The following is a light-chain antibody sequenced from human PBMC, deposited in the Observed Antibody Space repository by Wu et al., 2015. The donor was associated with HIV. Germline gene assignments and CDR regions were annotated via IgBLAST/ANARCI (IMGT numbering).Light chain of an antibody. CDR3: QQRSNWPIT. CDR2: DAS. V-gene: IGKV3-11*01. Sequence: EIVLTQSPATLSLSPGERATLSCRASQSVSSYLAWYQQKPGQAPRLLIYDASNRATGIPARFSGSGSGTDLTLTISSLEPEDFAVYYCQQRSNWPITFGQGTRLEIK. J-gene: IGKJ5*01. CDR1: QSVSSY.